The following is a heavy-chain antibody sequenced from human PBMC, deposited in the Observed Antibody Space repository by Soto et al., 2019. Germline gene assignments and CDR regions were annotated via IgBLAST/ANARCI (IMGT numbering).Heavy chain of an antibody. Sequence: QVQLVQSGAEVKKPGSSVKVSCKASGGTFSSYTISWVRQAPGQGLEWMGRIIPILGIANYAQKFHGRVTITADKTTSTAYMELSSLRSEDTAVYYYASLFANTYIYGPYYFDYWGQGTLITVSS. CDR2: IIPILGIA. CDR3: ASLFANTYIYGPYYFDY. V-gene: IGHV1-69*02. J-gene: IGHJ4*02. CDR1: GGTFSSYT. D-gene: IGHD5-18*01.